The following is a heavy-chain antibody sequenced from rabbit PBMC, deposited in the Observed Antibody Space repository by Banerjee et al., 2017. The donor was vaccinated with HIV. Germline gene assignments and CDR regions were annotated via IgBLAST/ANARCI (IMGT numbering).Heavy chain of an antibody. V-gene: IGHV1S47*01. J-gene: IGHJ2*01. CDR3: ARGGAGYAGYGYAPAFDP. Sequence: QEQLRETGGGLVQPGGSLTLSCKASGFDFSSNAMCWVRQAPGKGPEWIACIYNGDGSTYYASWVNGRFTISRSTSLNTVTLQMTSLTAADTATYFCARGGAGYAGYGYAPAFDPRGQGTLVTVS. D-gene: IGHD6-1*01. CDR1: GFDFSSNA. CDR2: IYNGDGST.